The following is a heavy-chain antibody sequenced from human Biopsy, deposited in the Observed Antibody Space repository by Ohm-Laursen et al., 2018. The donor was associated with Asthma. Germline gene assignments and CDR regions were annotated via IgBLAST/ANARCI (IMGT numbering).Heavy chain of an antibody. CDR2: IYSGGTS. CDR1: GFTVSRDH. J-gene: IGHJ6*02. Sequence: SLRLSCSASGFTVSRDHMFWVRQAPGKGLEWVSVIYSGGTSDTADSVRGRFTVSRDSSKNTLYLQMNSLRADDTAVYYCARVPVAAAGPYYYGMDVWGQGTTVTVSS. CDR3: ARVPVAAAGPYYYGMDV. D-gene: IGHD6-13*01. V-gene: IGHV3-53*05.